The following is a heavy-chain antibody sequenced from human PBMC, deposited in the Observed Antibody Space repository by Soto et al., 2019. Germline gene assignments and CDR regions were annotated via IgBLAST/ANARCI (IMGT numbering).Heavy chain of an antibody. CDR1: GFTFDDYA. CDR3: AKEIQRSGRLIGHVCIESGY. CDR2: SSWSSCTV. Sequence: EVQLVESGGGLVQPGRSLRLSCAASGFTFDDYAMHWLRQAPGKGLEWVSGSSWSSCTVGYADSVKGRFTISRDNAKNFLYLEIDSVRPEGPALWYCAKEIQRSGRLIGHVCIESGYWGQGTLVTVSS. D-gene: IGHD3-10*01. V-gene: IGHV3-9*01. J-gene: IGHJ4*02.